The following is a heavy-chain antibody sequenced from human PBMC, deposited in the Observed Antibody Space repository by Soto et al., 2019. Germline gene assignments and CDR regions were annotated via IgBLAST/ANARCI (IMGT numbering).Heavy chain of an antibody. CDR3: ARKYSGYDDAFDI. V-gene: IGHV1-69*02. Sequence: ASVKVSCKASGGTFSSYTISWVRQAPGQGLEWMGRIIPILGIANYAQKFQGRVTITADKSTSTAYMELSSLRSEDTAVYYCARKYSGYDDAFDIWGQGTMVTVSS. CDR1: GGTFSSYT. J-gene: IGHJ3*02. CDR2: IIPILGIA. D-gene: IGHD5-12*01.